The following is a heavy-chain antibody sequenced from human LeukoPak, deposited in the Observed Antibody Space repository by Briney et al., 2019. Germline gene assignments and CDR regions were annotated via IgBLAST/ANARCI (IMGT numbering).Heavy chain of an antibody. D-gene: IGHD6-25*01. CDR2: IRQDGSDK. J-gene: IGHJ6*03. V-gene: IGHV3-7*01. Sequence: GGSLRLSCEVSGFTFDYYWMTWIRQAPGKGLEWVAHIRQDGSDKYYVDSVKGRFTISRDNAKSSLYLQMNSLRADDTAVYYCARFAAGGSYYYYMDVWGKGTTVTVSS. CDR1: GFTFDYYW. CDR3: ARFAAGGSYYYYMDV.